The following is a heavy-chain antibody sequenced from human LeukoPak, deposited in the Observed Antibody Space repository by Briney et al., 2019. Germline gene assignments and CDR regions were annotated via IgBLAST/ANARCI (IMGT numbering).Heavy chain of an antibody. D-gene: IGHD6-13*01. J-gene: IGHJ2*01. CDR2: IYHSGST. V-gene: IGHV4-38-2*02. CDR3: ARGIAAAERWYFDL. Sequence: SETLSLTCTVSGYSISSGYYWGWIRQPPGKGLEWIGSIYHSGSTYYNPSLKSRVTISVDTSKNQFSLKVSSVTAADTAVYYCARGIAAAERWYFDLWGRGTLVIVSS. CDR1: GYSISSGYY.